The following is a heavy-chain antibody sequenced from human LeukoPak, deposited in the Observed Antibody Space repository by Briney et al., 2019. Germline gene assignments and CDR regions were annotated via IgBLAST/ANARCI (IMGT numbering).Heavy chain of an antibody. V-gene: IGHV3-23*01. Sequence: GGSLRLSCAASGFTFSSYAMSWVRQAPGKGLEWVSGISGSGDNTYYADSVKGRFTISRDNSKNTLYLQMNSLRAEDTAVYYCAKDGALGWGSLYNWFDPGGQETLVTVSS. CDR1: GFTFSSYA. CDR2: ISGSGDNT. D-gene: IGHD3-16*01. CDR3: AKDGALGWGSLYNWFDP. J-gene: IGHJ5*02.